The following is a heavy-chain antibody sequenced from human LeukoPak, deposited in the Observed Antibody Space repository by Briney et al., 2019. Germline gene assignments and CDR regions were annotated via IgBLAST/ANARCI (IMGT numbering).Heavy chain of an antibody. CDR1: GGTFSSYT. CDR3: AGDQVTGTTSWFDP. Sequence: ASVKVSCTASGGTFSSYTISWVCQAPGQGLEWVGRIIPILGIANYAQKFPGRVTITADKSTSTAYMELSSLRSEDTAVYYCAGDQVTGTTSWFDPWGQGALVTVSS. J-gene: IGHJ5*02. V-gene: IGHV1-69*04. CDR2: IIPILGIA. D-gene: IGHD1-7*01.